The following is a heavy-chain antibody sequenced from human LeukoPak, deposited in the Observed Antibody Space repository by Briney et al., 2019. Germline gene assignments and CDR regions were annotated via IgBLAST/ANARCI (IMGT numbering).Heavy chain of an antibody. CDR1: GFTFSSYW. D-gene: IGHD3-22*01. CDR2: VNTDGSST. J-gene: IGHJ4*02. V-gene: IGHV3-74*01. CDR3: SRRADSDY. Sequence: GGSLRLSCAASGFTFSSYWIHWVRQAPGKGLVWVSRVNTDGSSTIYADSVKGRFTISRDSAKNTVYLQMNSLRAEDTAVYYCSRRADSDYWGQGTLVTVSS.